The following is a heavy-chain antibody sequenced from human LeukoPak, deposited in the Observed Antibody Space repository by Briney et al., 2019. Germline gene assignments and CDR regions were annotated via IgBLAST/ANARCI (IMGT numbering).Heavy chain of an antibody. CDR1: GFTFSSYA. D-gene: IGHD3-22*01. CDR2: ISYDGSNK. Sequence: GGSLRLSCAASGFTFSSYAMHWVRQAPGKGLEWVAVISYDGSNKYYADSVKGRFTISRDNSKNTLYLQMNSLRAEDTAVYYCAKDIPYYDSSGYYAHDAFDIWGQGTMVTVSS. J-gene: IGHJ3*02. V-gene: IGHV3-30-3*01. CDR3: AKDIPYYDSSGYYAHDAFDI.